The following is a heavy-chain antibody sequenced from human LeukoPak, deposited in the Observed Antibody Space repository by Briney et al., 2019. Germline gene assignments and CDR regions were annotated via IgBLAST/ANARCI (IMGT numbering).Heavy chain of an antibody. D-gene: IGHD2-21*01. CDR1: GFTFSDYY. Sequence: GGSLRLSCAASGFTFSDYYMSWIRQAPGKGLEWVSYISSSGSTIYYADSVKGRFTISRDNAKNSLYLQMNNLRAEDTAVYYCASSVVVNAIRGIFDYWGQGTMVTVSS. CDR2: ISSSGSTI. CDR3: ASSVVVNAIRGIFDY. V-gene: IGHV3-11*01. J-gene: IGHJ4*02.